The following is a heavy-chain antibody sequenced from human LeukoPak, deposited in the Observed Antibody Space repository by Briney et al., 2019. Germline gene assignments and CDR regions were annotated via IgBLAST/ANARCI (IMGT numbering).Heavy chain of an antibody. V-gene: IGHV4-34*01. CDR1: GGSFSGYY. CDR3: ARDADPANWFDH. J-gene: IGHJ5*02. CDR2: INHSGST. Sequence: SETLSLTCAVYGGSFSGYYWSWIRQPPGKGLEWIGEINHSGSTNYNSSLKSRVTISVDTSKNQFSLKLSSVTAADTAVYYCARDADPANWFDHWGQGTLVTVSS. D-gene: IGHD2-2*01.